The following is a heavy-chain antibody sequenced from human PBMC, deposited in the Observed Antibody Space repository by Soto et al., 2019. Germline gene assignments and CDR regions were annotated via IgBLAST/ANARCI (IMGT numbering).Heavy chain of an antibody. Sequence: GASVKVSWKASGYAINGSGISWVRQNHRQGLEWMGWISAYNGNTNYAQKLQGRVTMTTETSTSTAYMELRSLRSDYTAGYYCARTTVDAFDIWGQGTMVTVSS. D-gene: IGHD4-17*01. CDR1: GYAINGSG. CDR2: ISAYNGNT. V-gene: IGHV1-18*01. CDR3: ARTTVDAFDI. J-gene: IGHJ3*02.